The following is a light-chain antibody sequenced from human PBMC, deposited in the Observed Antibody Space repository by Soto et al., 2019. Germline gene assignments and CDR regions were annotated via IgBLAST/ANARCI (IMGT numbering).Light chain of an antibody. Sequence: DIQMTQSPSFVSASVGDRVTITCRASQGISNWLAWYQQKPGKAPKLLIYKASSLESGVPSRFSGSGSGAEFTLTISSLQPDDFANYYCQQYNSYWTFGQGTKVDIK. CDR2: KAS. V-gene: IGKV1-5*03. CDR1: QGISNW. CDR3: QQYNSYWT. J-gene: IGKJ1*01.